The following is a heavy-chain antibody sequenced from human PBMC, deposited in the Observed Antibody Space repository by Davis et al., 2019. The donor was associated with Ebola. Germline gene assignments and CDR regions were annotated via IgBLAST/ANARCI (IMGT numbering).Heavy chain of an antibody. J-gene: IGHJ5*02. CDR2: TANRANSYTT. D-gene: IGHD5-12*01. CDR3: ARGGYSGYDNWFDP. Sequence: PGGSLRLSCADSAFTFSDHYMDWVRQAPGKGLEWVGRTANRANSYTTEYAASVKGRFSISRDDSRNSVFLQMNSLRAEDTAVYYCARGGYSGYDNWFDPWGQGTLVTVSS. CDR1: AFTFSDHY. V-gene: IGHV3-72*01.